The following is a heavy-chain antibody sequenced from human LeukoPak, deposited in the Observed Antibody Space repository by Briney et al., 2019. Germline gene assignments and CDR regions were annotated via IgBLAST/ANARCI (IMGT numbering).Heavy chain of an antibody. V-gene: IGHV1-2*02. J-gene: IGHJ6*03. CDR3: ARTFYYGSGRARHMDV. D-gene: IGHD3-10*01. CDR2: INPDSGGT. CDR1: GYTFTGYH. Sequence: ASVKVSCKASGYTFTGYHMHWVRQAPGQGLEWMGWINPDSGGTDYAQKFQGRVTMTRDTSISTAYMELSRLRSDDTAMYYCARTFYYGSGRARHMDVWGKGTTVTVSS.